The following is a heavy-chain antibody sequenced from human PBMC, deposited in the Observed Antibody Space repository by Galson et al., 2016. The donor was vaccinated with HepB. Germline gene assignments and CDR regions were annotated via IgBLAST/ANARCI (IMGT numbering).Heavy chain of an antibody. J-gene: IGHJ4*02. CDR3: ARTPPGDSSSYYFDY. Sequence: PALVKPTQTLTLTCTLSGLSLSTSGVGVGWIRQPPGKALEWLALIDWDDDKYYSTSLKTRLTISKDTSKNQVVLTMTNIDPVDTATYYCARTPPGDSSSYYFDYWGQGTLVTVSP. D-gene: IGHD6-6*01. CDR2: IDWDDDK. CDR1: GLSLSTSGVG. V-gene: IGHV2-70*01.